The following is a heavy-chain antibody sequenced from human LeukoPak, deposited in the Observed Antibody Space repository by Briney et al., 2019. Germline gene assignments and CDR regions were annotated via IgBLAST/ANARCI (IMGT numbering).Heavy chain of an antibody. CDR2: ISGSGGST. J-gene: IGHJ6*03. D-gene: IGHD1-14*01. V-gene: IGHV3-23*01. CDR1: GFTFTNNF. Sequence: GGSLRLSCAASGFTFTNNFMSWVRQVPGKGLEWVSAISGSGGSTYYADSVKGRFTISRDNSKNTLYLQMNSLRAEDTAVYYCAKAGGVTYNHYYYYMDVWGKGTTVTVSS. CDR3: AKAGGVTYNHYYYYMDV.